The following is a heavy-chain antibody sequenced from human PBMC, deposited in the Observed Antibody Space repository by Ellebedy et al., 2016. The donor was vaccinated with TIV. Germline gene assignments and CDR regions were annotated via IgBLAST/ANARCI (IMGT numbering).Heavy chain of an antibody. Sequence: GESLKISCAVSGFTFSTSWMSWVRQAPGKGLEWVANMNQVGSEKYYVDSVKGRFTISRDNAQNSLYLHMNNLRAEDTAVYYCARDPNSPGDTGYGDYWGQGVVVTVST. CDR3: ARDPNSPGDTGYGDY. CDR1: GFTFSTSW. V-gene: IGHV3-7*03. J-gene: IGHJ4*02. D-gene: IGHD5-12*01. CDR2: MNQVGSEK.